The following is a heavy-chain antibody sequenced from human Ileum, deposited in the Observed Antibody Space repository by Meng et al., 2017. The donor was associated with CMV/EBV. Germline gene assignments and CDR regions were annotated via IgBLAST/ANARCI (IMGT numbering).Heavy chain of an antibody. J-gene: IGHJ4*02. CDR1: GYSFTTYW. CDR3: ARGDGEPTDY. D-gene: IGHD3-10*01. Sequence: ASVKVSCKTSGYSFTTYWIHWVRQVPGQGLEWVGWINTKSGATNSVQKFQGRVTMTRDTSITTVYMELNSLRSDDTAVYYCARGDGEPTDYWGQGTLVTVSS. CDR2: INTKSGAT. V-gene: IGHV1-2*02.